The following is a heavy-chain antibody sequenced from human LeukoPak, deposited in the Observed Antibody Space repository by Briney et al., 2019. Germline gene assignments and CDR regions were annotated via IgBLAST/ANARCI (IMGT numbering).Heavy chain of an antibody. CDR2: ISDDGSKG. D-gene: IGHD2-21*01. CDR1: GFSFNSHG. Sequence: PRGSLRLSCAASGFSFNSHGMHWVRQAPDKGLEWVAVISDDGSKGYYADSVKGRFTISRENSKNVLYLQMSSLRAEDTAVYYCAKDYNRGLPDYWGQGTLVIVSS. V-gene: IGHV3-30*18. CDR3: AKDYNRGLPDY. J-gene: IGHJ4*02.